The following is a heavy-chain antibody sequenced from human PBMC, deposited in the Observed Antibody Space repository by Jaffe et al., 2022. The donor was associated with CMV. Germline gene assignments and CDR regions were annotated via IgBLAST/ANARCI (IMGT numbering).Heavy chain of an antibody. D-gene: IGHD1-1*01. CDR1: GYTFTGYY. CDR2: INPNSGGT. Sequence: QVQLVQSGAEVKKPGASVKVSCKASGYTFTGYYMHWVRQAPGQGLEWMGWINPNSGGTNYAQKFQGWVTMTRDTSISTAYMELSRLRSDDTAVYYCARAGTTRRISGPFDAFDIWGQGTMVTVSS. J-gene: IGHJ3*02. CDR3: ARAGTTRRISGPFDAFDI. V-gene: IGHV1-2*04.